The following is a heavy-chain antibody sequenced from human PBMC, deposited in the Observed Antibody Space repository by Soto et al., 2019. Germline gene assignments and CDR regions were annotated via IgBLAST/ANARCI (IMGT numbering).Heavy chain of an antibody. J-gene: IGHJ5*02. CDR2: INPNSGGT. CDR1: GYTFTGYY. V-gene: IGHV1-2*02. CDR3: ARDYSDIVATILGP. Sequence: VASVKVSCKASGYTFTGYYMHWVRQAPGQGLEWMGWINPNSGGTNYAQKFQGRVTMTRDTSISTAYMELSRLRSDDTAVYYCARDYSDIVATILGPWGQGTLVTVSS. D-gene: IGHD5-12*01.